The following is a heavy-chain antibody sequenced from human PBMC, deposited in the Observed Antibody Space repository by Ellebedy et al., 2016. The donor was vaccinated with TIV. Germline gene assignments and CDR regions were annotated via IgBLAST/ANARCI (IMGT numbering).Heavy chain of an antibody. CDR3: ARLPGEDSRGYYFDH. J-gene: IGHJ4*02. V-gene: IGHV4-4*08. CDR2: IYSSQST. D-gene: IGHD3-22*01. CDR1: VGSFSGYY. Sequence: MPSETLSLTCAVYVGSFSGYYWSWIRQPPGKGLEWIGDIYSSQSTNYNPSLKSRVTISVDTSKNQFSLRLSSVTAADTAVYYCARLPGEDSRGYYFDHWGQGTLVTVSS.